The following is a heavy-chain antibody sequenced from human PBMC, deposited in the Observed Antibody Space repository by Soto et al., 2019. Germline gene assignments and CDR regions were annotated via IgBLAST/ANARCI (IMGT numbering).Heavy chain of an antibody. CDR3: TRSLMEGDY. D-gene: IGHD3-10*01. V-gene: IGHV1-46*03. CDR2: NNPNGGST. J-gene: IGHJ4*02. Sequence: QVQLVQSGAEVKKPGASVKVSCKASGYTFTSSYIHWVRQAPGQGLEWMAINNPNGGSTNYAQKFQGRVTVTRDTSTSTVYMELSSLTSEDTAVYYCTRSLMEGDYWGQGTLVTVSA. CDR1: GYTFTSSY.